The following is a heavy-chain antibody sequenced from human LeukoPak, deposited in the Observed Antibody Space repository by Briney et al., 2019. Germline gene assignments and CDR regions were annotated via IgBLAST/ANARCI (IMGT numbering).Heavy chain of an antibody. CDR2: IYYSGST. CDR3: ARSYYYGSGSYGMDV. CDR1: GGSISSYY. V-gene: IGHV4-59*08. D-gene: IGHD3-10*01. Sequence: SETLSLTCTVSGGSISSYYWSWIRQPPGKGLEWIGYIYYSGSTNYNPSFKSRVTISVDTSKNQFSLKLSSVTAADTAVYYCARSYYYGSGSYGMDVWGQGTTVTVSS. J-gene: IGHJ6*02.